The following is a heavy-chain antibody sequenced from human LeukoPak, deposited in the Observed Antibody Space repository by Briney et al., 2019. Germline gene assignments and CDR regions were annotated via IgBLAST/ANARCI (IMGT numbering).Heavy chain of an antibody. CDR2: TSYDGTNK. J-gene: IGHJ6*02. Sequence: GRSLRLSCAASGFFFSSYGMYWVRQAPGKGLEWVAGTSYDGTNKFYGDSVKGRFTISRDNSQNTLCLQMDSLRAEDTAVYYCAKSTRVNSRDYGMDVWGQGTTVTVFS. CDR1: GFFFSSYG. CDR3: AKSTRVNSRDYGMDV. V-gene: IGHV3-30*18. D-gene: IGHD1-7*01.